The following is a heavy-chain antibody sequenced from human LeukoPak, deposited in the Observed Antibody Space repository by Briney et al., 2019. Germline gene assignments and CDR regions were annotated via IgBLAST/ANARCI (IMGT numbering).Heavy chain of an antibody. CDR1: GYTFTSYA. J-gene: IGHJ4*02. D-gene: IGHD2-8*01. V-gene: IGHV1-69*05. CDR2: IIPIFGTA. CDR3: ARSSLYCTNGVCYIRGFDY. Sequence: SVKVSCKASGYTFTSYAISWVRQAPGQGLEWMGGIIPIFGTANYAQKFQGRVTITTDESTSTAYMELSSLRSEDTAVYYCARSSLYCTNGVCYIRGFDYWGQGTLVTVSS.